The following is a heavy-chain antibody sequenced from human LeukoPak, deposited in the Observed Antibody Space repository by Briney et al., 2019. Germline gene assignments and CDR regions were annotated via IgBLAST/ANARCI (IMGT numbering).Heavy chain of an antibody. Sequence: PSETLSLTCTVSGGSISSGGYYWSWIRQHPGKGLEWIGYIYYSGSTYYNPSLKSRVTISVDTSKNQFSLKLSSVTAADTAVYYCARVSITMIVVVFDYWGQGTLVTVSA. V-gene: IGHV4-31*03. CDR3: ARVSITMIVVVFDY. J-gene: IGHJ4*02. D-gene: IGHD3-22*01. CDR1: GGSISSGGYY. CDR2: IYYSGST.